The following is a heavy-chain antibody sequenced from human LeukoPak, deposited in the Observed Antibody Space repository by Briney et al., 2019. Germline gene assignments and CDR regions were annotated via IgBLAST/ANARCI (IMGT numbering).Heavy chain of an antibody. CDR1: GFTFDDYA. D-gene: IGHD2-15*01. V-gene: IGHV3-43*02. CDR2: ISGDGGST. J-gene: IGHJ4*02. Sequence: GGSLRLSCAASGFTFDDYAMHWVRQAPGEGLEWVSLISGDGGSTYYADSVKGRFTISRDNSKNSLYLQMNSLRTEDTALYYCAKDFYCSGGSCYGGLDYWGQGTLVTVSS. CDR3: AKDFYCSGGSCYGGLDY.